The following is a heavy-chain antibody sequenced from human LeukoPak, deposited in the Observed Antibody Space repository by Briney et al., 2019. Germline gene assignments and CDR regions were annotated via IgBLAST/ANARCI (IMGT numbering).Heavy chain of an antibody. CDR1: GFTFSSYS. J-gene: IGHJ4*02. V-gene: IGHV3-48*02. CDR2: ISSSSSTI. D-gene: IGHD3-10*01. CDR3: AREGYGSGSYIPDEFDY. Sequence: GGSLRLSCAASGFTFSSYSMNWVRQAPGKGLEWVSYISSSSSTIYYADSVKGRFTISRDNAKNSLYLQMNSLRDEDTAVYYCAREGYGSGSYIPDEFDYWGQGTLVTVSS.